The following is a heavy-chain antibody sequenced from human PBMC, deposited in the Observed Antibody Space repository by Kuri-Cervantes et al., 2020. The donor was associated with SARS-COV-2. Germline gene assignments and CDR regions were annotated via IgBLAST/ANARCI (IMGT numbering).Heavy chain of an antibody. CDR1: GYSFTSYW. V-gene: IGHV5-51*01. CDR3: ARRRDFWSGSPFDY. D-gene: IGHD3-3*01. CDR2: IYPGDSDT. J-gene: IGHJ4*02. Sequence: KVSCKGSGYSFTSYWIGWVRQMPGKGLEWMGIIYPGDSDTRYSPSFQGQVTISADKSISTAYLQWSSLKASDTAMYYCARRRDFWSGSPFDYWGQGTLATVSS.